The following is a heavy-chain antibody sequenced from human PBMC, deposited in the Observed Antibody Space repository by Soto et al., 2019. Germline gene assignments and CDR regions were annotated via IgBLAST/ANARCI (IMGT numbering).Heavy chain of an antibody. CDR1: GYTCGNND. CDR2: MNPNSGNT. J-gene: IGHJ5*02. Sequence: NVSCKASGYTCGNNDIIWVRQATGQGLEWMGWMNPNSGNTGYAQKFQGRVSMTRNTSITTAYLELSSLRSDDTAIYYCARMATSGTLNWFDPWGQGTLVTVSS. CDR3: ARMATSGTLNWFDP. V-gene: IGHV1-8*01.